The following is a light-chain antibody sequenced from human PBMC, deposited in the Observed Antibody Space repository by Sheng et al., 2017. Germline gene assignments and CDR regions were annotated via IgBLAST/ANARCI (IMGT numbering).Light chain of an antibody. CDR3: QQSRYTPRT. CDR1: QSISDW. Sequence: DIQMTQSPSTLSASVGDRVTITCRASQSISDWLAWYQQKPGKAPKLLIYMASTLQTDVPSRFSGSGSGTDFTLTISSLQPDDFATYYCQQSRYTPRTFGQGTKVEIK. V-gene: IGKV1-5*03. J-gene: IGKJ1*01. CDR2: MAS.